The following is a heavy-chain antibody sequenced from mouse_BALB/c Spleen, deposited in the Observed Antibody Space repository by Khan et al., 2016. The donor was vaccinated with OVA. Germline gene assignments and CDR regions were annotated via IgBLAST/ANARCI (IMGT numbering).Heavy chain of an antibody. V-gene: IGHV2-2*01. D-gene: IGHD2-14*01. CDR2: IWSGGST. CDR1: DFSLTTYG. CDR3: ARNSYMYDFTY. Sequence: QMQLEESGPGLVQPSQSLSITCTVSDFSLTTYGVHWVRQSPGKGLEWLGVIWSGGSTDYNAAFLSRLSISKDNSKSQVFFKMNSLQADDTAMYYCARNSYMYDFTYWGQGTLVTVSA. J-gene: IGHJ3*01.